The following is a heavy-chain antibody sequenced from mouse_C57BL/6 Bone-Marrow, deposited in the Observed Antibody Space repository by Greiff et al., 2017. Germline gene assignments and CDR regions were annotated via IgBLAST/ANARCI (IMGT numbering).Heavy chain of an antibody. Sequence: QVQLQQSGPELVKPGASVKISCKASGYAFSSSWMNWVKQRPGQGLEWIGRIYPGDGDTNYNGKFKGKATLTADKSSSTAYMQLSSLTSEDSAVYFCAREEDYYGSSPYFDYWGQGTTLTVSS. J-gene: IGHJ2*01. V-gene: IGHV1-82*01. D-gene: IGHD1-1*01. CDR2: IYPGDGDT. CDR3: AREEDYYGSSPYFDY. CDR1: GYAFSSSW.